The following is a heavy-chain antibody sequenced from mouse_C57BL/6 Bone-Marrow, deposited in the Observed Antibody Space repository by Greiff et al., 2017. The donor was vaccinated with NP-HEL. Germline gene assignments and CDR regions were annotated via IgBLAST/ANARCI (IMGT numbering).Heavy chain of an antibody. CDR3: TTVDDYDGHYYAMDY. J-gene: IGHJ4*01. CDR1: GFNITDYY. V-gene: IGHV14-1*01. Sequence: VQLQQSGAELVRPGASVKLSCTASGFNITDYYMHWVKQRPEQGLEWIGRIDPEDGDTEYAPKFQGKATMTADTSSNTAYLQLSSLTSEDTAVYYCTTVDDYDGHYYAMDYWGQGTSVTVSS. D-gene: IGHD2-4*01. CDR2: IDPEDGDT.